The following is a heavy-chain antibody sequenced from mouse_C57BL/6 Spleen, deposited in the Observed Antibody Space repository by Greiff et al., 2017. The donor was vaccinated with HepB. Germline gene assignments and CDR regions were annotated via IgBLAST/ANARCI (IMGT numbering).Heavy chain of an antibody. CDR3: ARSGYYDAMDY. CDR1: GYTFTSYW. CDR2: IDPSDSYT. D-gene: IGHD3-1*01. Sequence: QVQLQQPGAELVRPGTSVKLSCKASGYTFTSYWMHWVKQRPGQGLEWIGVIDPSDSYTNYNQKFKGKATLTVDTSSSTAYMQLSSLTAEDSAVYCCARSGYYDAMDYWGQGTSVTVSS. J-gene: IGHJ4*01. V-gene: IGHV1-59*01.